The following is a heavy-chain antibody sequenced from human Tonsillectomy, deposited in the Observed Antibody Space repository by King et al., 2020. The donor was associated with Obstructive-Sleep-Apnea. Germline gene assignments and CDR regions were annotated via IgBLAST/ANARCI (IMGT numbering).Heavy chain of an antibody. V-gene: IGHV3-48*04. CDR2: ISSSNSTI. D-gene: IGHD5-18*01. J-gene: IGHJ4*02. Sequence: VQLVQSGGGLVQPGGSLRLSCAASRFTFSSYSMNWVRQAPGKGLEWVSYISSSNSTIYYADSVKGRLTISRDNAKNSLYLQMNSLRAEDTAVYYCARGRGYNYGYTDYWGQGTLVTVSS. CDR1: RFTFSSYS. CDR3: ARGRGYNYGYTDY.